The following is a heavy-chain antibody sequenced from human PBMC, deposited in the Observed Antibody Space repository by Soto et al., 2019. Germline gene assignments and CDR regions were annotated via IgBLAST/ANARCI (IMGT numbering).Heavy chain of an antibody. J-gene: IGHJ4*02. CDR2: MFYSGAT. CDR1: GGSISDISYC. D-gene: IGHD3-22*01. V-gene: IGHV4-39*07. Sequence: SETLSLTCTVSGGSISDISYCWGWIRQPPGKGLQWIGCMFYSGATYYNPSLKNRVTLSVDTSKNQFSLKLSSVTAADTAVYYCARGPNYAYYYDSSGYLVYWGQGTLVTVSS. CDR3: ARGPNYAYYYDSSGYLVY.